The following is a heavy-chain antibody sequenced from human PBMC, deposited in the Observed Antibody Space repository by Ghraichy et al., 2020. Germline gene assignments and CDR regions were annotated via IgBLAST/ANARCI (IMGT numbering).Heavy chain of an antibody. D-gene: IGHD5-18*01. CDR1: GGSILSDTYF. J-gene: IGHJ6*02. Sequence: SETLSLTCTVSGGSILSDTYFWGWLRQPPGKGLEWIGCIFVGGSTHYKPSLKCRVTISADTSKNQVSLKVSSMTAADTAVYYCARQAPYSPPVYGMDVWGQGTPVTVSS. V-gene: IGHV4-39*01. CDR2: IFVGGST. CDR3: ARQAPYSPPVYGMDV.